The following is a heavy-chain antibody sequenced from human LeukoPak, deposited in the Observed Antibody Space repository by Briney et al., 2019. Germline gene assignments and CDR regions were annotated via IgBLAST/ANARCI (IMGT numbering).Heavy chain of an antibody. Sequence: SQTLALTCVISGDSVSSKSAAWNWIRLSPSRGPEWLGRTYFGSQWYYDYAASVKGRISVTPDTSKNQFSLQLSSMTPEDTGVYYCASSTQISKYADYWGQGALVTVSS. J-gene: IGHJ4*02. CDR2: TYFGSQWYY. V-gene: IGHV6-1*01. D-gene: IGHD2-2*01. CDR1: GDSVSSKSAA. CDR3: ASSTQISKYADY.